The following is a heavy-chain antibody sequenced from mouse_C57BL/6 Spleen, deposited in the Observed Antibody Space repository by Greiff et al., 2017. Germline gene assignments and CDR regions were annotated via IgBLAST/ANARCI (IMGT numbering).Heavy chain of an antibody. CDR2: INPSTGGT. V-gene: IGHV1-42*01. J-gene: IGHJ4*01. Sequence: VQLQQSGPELVKPGASVKISCKASGYSFTGYYMNWVKQSPEKSLEWIGEINPSTGGTTYNQKFKAKATLTVDKSSSTAYMQLKSLTSEDSAVYYCARNLASTFYAMDYWGQGTSVTASS. D-gene: IGHD6-1*01. CDR1: GYSFTGYY. CDR3: ARNLASTFYAMDY.